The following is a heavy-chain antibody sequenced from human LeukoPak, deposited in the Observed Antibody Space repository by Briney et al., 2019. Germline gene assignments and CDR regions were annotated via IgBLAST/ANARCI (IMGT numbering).Heavy chain of an antibody. Sequence: ASVKVSCKASGYTFTGYYMHWVRQAPGQGLEWMGWINPNSGGTNYAQKFQGRVTMTRDTSISTAYMELSRLRSDDTAVYYCARAGYGGNPPGYFDYWGQGTLVTVSS. CDR1: GYTFTGYY. CDR2: INPNSGGT. D-gene: IGHD4-23*01. J-gene: IGHJ4*02. V-gene: IGHV1-2*02. CDR3: ARAGYGGNPPGYFDY.